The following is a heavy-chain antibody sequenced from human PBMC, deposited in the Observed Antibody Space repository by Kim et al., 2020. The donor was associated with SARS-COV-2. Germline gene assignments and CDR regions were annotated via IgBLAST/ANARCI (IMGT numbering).Heavy chain of an antibody. CDR2: INTNTGNP. CDR3: ARTFYDSSAYYYVDY. Sequence: ASVKVSCKASGYTFTTYGMNWVRQAPGQGLEWGWINTNTGNPTFAQGFTGRFVFSLDTSVSTAYLQISSLKAEDTAVYYCARTFYDSSAYYYVDYWGQGTLVTVSS. CDR1: GYTFTTYG. D-gene: IGHD3-22*01. J-gene: IGHJ4*02. V-gene: IGHV7-4-1*02.